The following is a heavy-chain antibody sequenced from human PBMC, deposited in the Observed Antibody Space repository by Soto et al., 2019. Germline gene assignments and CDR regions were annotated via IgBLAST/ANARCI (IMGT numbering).Heavy chain of an antibody. J-gene: IGHJ4*02. CDR3: AKGGPGYVALDY. CDR1: GFNFRDHA. D-gene: IGHD5-12*01. Sequence: PGRSLRLPCTASGFNFRDHAMRRVSQAPGKGLEWVSLISGDGGSTYYADSVKGRFTISRDNSKNSLYLQMDSLRTEDTALYYCAKGGPGYVALDYWGQGTLVTVSS. CDR2: ISGDGGST. V-gene: IGHV3-43*02.